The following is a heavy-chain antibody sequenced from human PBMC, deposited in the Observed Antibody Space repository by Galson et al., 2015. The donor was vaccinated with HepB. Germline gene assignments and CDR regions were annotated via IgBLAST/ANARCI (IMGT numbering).Heavy chain of an antibody. J-gene: IGHJ4*02. CDR3: GNVDY. V-gene: IGHV4-59*08. Sequence: LSLTCTVSGGSISSYYWSWIRQPPGKGLEWIGYIYYSGSTNYNPSLKSRVTISVDTSKNQFSLKLSSVTAADTAVYYCGNVDYWGQGTLVTVSS. CDR2: IYYSGST. CDR1: GGSISSYY.